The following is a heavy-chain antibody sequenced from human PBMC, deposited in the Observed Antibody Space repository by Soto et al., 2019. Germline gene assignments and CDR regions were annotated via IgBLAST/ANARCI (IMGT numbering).Heavy chain of an antibody. CDR3: AREGSSRSYYYDY. CDR2: IRSSGNTI. V-gene: IGHV3-48*01. D-gene: IGHD6-13*01. Sequence: HPGGSLRLSCAASGFTFSDYSMNWVRQAPGKGLEWVSYIRSSGNTIYYADSVRGRFTISRDSAENSLYLQMNSLRVEDTAVYYCAREGSSRSYYYDYWGQGTLVTVSS. CDR1: GFTFSDYS. J-gene: IGHJ4*02.